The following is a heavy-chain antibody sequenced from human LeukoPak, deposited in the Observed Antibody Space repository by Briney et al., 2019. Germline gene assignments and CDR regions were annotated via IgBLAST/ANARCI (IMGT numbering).Heavy chain of an antibody. V-gene: IGHV4-34*01. J-gene: IGHJ4*02. D-gene: IGHD3-22*01. CDR2: INHSGST. CDR1: GGSFSGYY. CDR3: ARHGSRGLLL. Sequence: PSETLSLTCAVYGGSFSGYYWSWIRQPPGKGLEWIGEINHSGSTNYNPSLKSRVTISVDTSKNQFSLKLSSVTAADTAVYYCARHGSRGLLLWGQGTLVTVSS.